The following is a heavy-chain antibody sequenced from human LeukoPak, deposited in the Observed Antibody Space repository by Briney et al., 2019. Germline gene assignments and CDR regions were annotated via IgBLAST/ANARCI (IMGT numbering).Heavy chain of an antibody. CDR2: IYYSGST. CDR3: ARVRGYTSYYFDY. V-gene: IGHV4-59*01. Sequence: SQTLSLTCTVSGGSISSYYWSWIRQPSGKGLEWIGYIYYSGSTNYNPSLKSRVTISVDTSKNQFSLKLSSVTAADTAVYYCARVRGYTSYYFDYWGQGTLVTVSS. D-gene: IGHD5-18*01. J-gene: IGHJ4*02. CDR1: GGSISSYY.